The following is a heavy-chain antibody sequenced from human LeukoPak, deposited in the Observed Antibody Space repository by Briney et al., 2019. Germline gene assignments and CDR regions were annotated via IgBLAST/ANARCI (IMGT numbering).Heavy chain of an antibody. D-gene: IGHD6-6*01. V-gene: IGHV1-2*02. Sequence: ASVKVSCKASGYTFTGYYMHWVRQAPGQGLEWMGWINPNSGGTNYAQKFQGRVTMTRDTSISTAYMELSRLRSDDTAVYYCARGCRKRSYSSSYGCWGQGTLVTVSS. J-gene: IGHJ4*02. CDR3: ARGCRKRSYSSSYGC. CDR2: INPNSGGT. CDR1: GYTFTGYY.